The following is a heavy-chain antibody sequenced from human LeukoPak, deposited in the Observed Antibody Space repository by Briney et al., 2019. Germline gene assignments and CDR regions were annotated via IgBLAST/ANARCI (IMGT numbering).Heavy chain of an antibody. Sequence: GGSLRLSCAASGFTFNIYWMSWVRQAPGKGLKWVANINQDGGEKYHVDSVKGRFTVSRDNAKKSLYLQMNSLRVEDTAVYYCAREGSLWFGESKTDSWGQGTLVTVSS. V-gene: IGHV3-7*04. J-gene: IGHJ4*02. CDR2: INQDGGEK. CDR1: GFTFNIYW. CDR3: AREGSLWFGESKTDS. D-gene: IGHD3-10*01.